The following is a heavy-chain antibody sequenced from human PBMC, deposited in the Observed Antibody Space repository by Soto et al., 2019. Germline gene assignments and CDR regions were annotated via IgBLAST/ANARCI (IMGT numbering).Heavy chain of an antibody. V-gene: IGHV4-38-2*02. CDR1: GYSISSGYY. D-gene: IGHD4-17*01. Sequence: SETLSLTCAVSGYSISSGYYWGWIRQPPGEGLEWIGSIYHSGSTYYNPSLKSRVTISVDTSKNQFYLKLSTVTAADTAVYYCARDRPNFVYGDYVSYFDYWGQGTLVTVSS. CDR2: IYHSGST. CDR3: ARDRPNFVYGDYVSYFDY. J-gene: IGHJ4*01.